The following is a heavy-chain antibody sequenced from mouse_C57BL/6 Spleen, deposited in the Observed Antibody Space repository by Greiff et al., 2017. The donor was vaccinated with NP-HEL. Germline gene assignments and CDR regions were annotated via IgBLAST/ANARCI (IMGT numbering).Heavy chain of an antibody. V-gene: IGHV1-81*01. J-gene: IGHJ2*01. CDR3: ARRGGYFDY. Sequence: QVHVKQSGAELARPGASVKLSCKASGYTFTSYGISWVKQRTGQGLEWIGETYPRSGNTYYNEKFKGKATLTADKSSSTAYMELRSLTSEDAAVYFCARRGGYFDYWGQGTTLTVSS. CDR2: TYPRSGNT. CDR1: GYTFTSYG.